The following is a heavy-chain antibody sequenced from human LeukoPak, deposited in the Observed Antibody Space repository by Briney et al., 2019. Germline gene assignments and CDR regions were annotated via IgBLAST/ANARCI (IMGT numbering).Heavy chain of an antibody. V-gene: IGHV4-4*09. J-gene: IGHJ4*02. Sequence: SETLSLTCTVSGGSISSYYWSWIRQPPGKGLEWIGYIYTSGSTNYNPSLKSRVTISVDTFKNQFSLKLSSVTAADTAVYYCARSSTPGVAFDYWGQGTLVTVSS. CDR2: IYTSGST. D-gene: IGHD5/OR15-5a*01. CDR1: GGSISSYY. CDR3: ARSSTPGVAFDY.